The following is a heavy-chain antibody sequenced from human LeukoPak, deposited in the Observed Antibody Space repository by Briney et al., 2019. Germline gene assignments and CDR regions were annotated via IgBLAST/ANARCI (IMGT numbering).Heavy chain of an antibody. CDR3: AKVAQMDTILGKFDN. D-gene: IGHD5-24*01. V-gene: IGHV3-23*01. J-gene: IGHJ5*02. CDR1: GVTFSSFA. Sequence: SGGSLRLSCAASGVTFSSFAMSWDRQAPGKGLEWVSAISGSGGSTYYADSVKGRFTISRDNSKNTLYLQMNSLRAEDTAVYYCAKVAQMDTILGKFDNWGQETLVTVSS. CDR2: ISGSGGST.